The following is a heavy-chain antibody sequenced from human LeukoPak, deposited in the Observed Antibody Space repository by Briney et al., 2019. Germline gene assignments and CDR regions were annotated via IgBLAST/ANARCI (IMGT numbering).Heavy chain of an antibody. CDR3: AKDRTALAADGINYHYYYYGVDV. V-gene: IGHV3-23*01. CDR2: ISGSGGST. J-gene: IGHJ6*02. Sequence: PGGSLRLSCAASGFTFSNYAMIWVRQAPGKGLEWVSGISGSGGSTYYADSVKGRFTISRDNSKKTVSLQANSLRAEDTAVYYCAKDRTALAADGINYHYYYYGVDVWGQGTTVTVSS. CDR1: GFTFSNYA. D-gene: IGHD6-25*01.